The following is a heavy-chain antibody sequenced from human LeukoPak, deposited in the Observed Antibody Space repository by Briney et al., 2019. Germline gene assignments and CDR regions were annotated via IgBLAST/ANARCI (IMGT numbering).Heavy chain of an antibody. CDR1: GFTVSSNY. Sequence: QPGGSLRLSCAASGFTVSSNYMSWVRQAPGKGLEWVSVIYSGGSTYYADSVKGRFTISRDNAKNSLYLQMKSLRGEDTAVYYCARDQWRLFDYWGQGTLVTVSS. D-gene: IGHD2-21*02. V-gene: IGHV3-53*01. J-gene: IGHJ4*02. CDR3: ARDQWRLFDY. CDR2: IYSGGST.